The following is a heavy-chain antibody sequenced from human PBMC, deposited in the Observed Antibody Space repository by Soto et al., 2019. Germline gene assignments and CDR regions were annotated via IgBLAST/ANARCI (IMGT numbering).Heavy chain of an antibody. Sequence: QVQLVQSGAEVKKPGASVKVSCKASGYTFTSYDINWVRQATGQGLEWMGWMNPNSGNTGYVQKFQGRVTMTRNTSISTAYMELSSLRSEDTAVYYCARDRAVLVPAALNDYYYYGMDVWGQGTTVTVSS. V-gene: IGHV1-8*01. CDR2: MNPNSGNT. CDR1: GYTFTSYD. J-gene: IGHJ6*02. CDR3: ARDRAVLVPAALNDYYYYGMDV. D-gene: IGHD2-2*01.